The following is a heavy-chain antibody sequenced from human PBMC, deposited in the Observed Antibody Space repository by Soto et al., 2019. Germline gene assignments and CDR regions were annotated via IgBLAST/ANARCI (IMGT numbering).Heavy chain of an antibody. CDR2: ISTAKGFT. D-gene: IGHD2-8*02. CDR3: ARDRDCGTGGNCHREWDFDY. V-gene: IGHV1-18*01. Sequence: VQLVQSGAEVKEPVASVKVTCKTSGYTFINFGITWVLQAPGQGLEWVGWISTAKGFTTYGEKFQGGVTMNADTDTNTVYMDLRSLHSDDTHIYDCARDRDCGTGGNCHREWDFDYGGRGTLVTVSS. J-gene: IGHJ2*01. CDR1: GYTFINFG.